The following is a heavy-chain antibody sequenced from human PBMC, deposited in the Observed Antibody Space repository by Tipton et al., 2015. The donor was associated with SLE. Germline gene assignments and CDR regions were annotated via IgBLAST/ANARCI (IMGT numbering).Heavy chain of an antibody. J-gene: IGHJ3*02. V-gene: IGHV4-38-2*01. Sequence: TLSLTCAISGYSFSSAYYWGWIRQSPGRGLEWFGSIFYTGSTSYSPSLKSRVTISVDTTKKQFSLRLSSVAAADTAVYYCARAHPSPYDPVAFDIWGRGTMVTVSS. D-gene: IGHD5-12*01. CDR2: IFYTGST. CDR1: GYSFSSAYY. CDR3: ARAHPSPYDPVAFDI.